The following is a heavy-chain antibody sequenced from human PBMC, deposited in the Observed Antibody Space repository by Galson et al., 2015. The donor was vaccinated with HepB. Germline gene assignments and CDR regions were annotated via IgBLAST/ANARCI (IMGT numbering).Heavy chain of an antibody. D-gene: IGHD3-22*01. CDR3: ARGGGDIGCYYAFDY. CDR1: GFTFSTYS. CDR2: VSSSSIYK. V-gene: IGHV3-21*06. J-gene: IGHJ4*02. Sequence: SLRLSCAASGFTFSTYSLNWVHQAPGKGLEWVSAVSSSSIYKYYADSVKGRFTISRDNAKSSLYVQMNSLRVEDTAVYYCARGGGDIGCYYAFDYWGKGALVTVSS.